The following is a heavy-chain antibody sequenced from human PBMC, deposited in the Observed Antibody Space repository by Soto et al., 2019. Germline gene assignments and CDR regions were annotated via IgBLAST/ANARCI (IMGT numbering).Heavy chain of an antibody. CDR3: ARDLDSTRKLLYSSSSYFDY. CDR1: GGTFSSYA. V-gene: IGHV1-69*05. D-gene: IGHD6-6*01. Sequence: SVKVSCKASGGTFSSYAISWVRQAPGQGLEWMGGIIPIFGTANYAQKFQGRVTMTTDTSTSTAYMELRSLRSDDTAVYYCARDLDSTRKLLYSSSSYFDYWGQGTLVTVSS. J-gene: IGHJ4*02. CDR2: IIPIFGTA.